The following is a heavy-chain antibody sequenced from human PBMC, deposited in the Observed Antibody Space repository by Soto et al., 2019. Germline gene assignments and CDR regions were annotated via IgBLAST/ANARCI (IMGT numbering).Heavy chain of an antibody. CDR2: ITGSSNTI. Sequence: AGGSLRLSCAASGFTFSSYTMNWVRQAPGKGLEWVSYITGSSNTIYYADSVKGRFTISRDNAKNSLYLQMNSLRDEDTAIYYCVRDFQYHHDDRGQGSLVTVSS. D-gene: IGHD2-2*01. V-gene: IGHV3-48*02. CDR1: GFTFSSYT. J-gene: IGHJ4*02. CDR3: VRDFQYHHDD.